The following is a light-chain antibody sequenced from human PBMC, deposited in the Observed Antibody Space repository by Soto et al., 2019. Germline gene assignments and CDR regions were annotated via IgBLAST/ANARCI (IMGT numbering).Light chain of an antibody. CDR2: LNSDGSH. V-gene: IGLV4-69*01. Sequence: QPVLTQSPSASASLGASVKLTCTLSSGPGSYGIAWHQQQPDKGPRFLMRLNSDGSHFKGDRIPDRFSGSSSGAEHYLTISSLQSEDEADYYCQTWGAGIQVFGGGTKLTVL. CDR1: SGPGSYG. CDR3: QTWGAGIQV. J-gene: IGLJ3*02.